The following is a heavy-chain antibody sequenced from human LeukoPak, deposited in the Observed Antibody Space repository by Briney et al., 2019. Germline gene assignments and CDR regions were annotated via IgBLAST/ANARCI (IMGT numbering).Heavy chain of an antibody. CDR2: INNDGSIT. V-gene: IGHV3-74*01. D-gene: IGHD2-8*01. CDR1: GFILSNHY. CDR3: VLMVWG. Sequence: GGSLRLSCAVSGFILSNHYMHWVRQAPGKGLVWVSRINNDGSITSYADSVKGRFTISRDNAKNTLYLQTNSLRAEDTAVYYCVLMVWGGGQGTLVTVSS. J-gene: IGHJ4*02.